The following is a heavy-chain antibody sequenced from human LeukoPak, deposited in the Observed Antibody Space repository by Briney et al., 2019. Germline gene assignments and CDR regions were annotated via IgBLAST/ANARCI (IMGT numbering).Heavy chain of an antibody. CDR2: IHPNSGGT. V-gene: IGHV1-2*02. D-gene: IGHD3-3*01. CDR3: ARGGSGLAY. Sequence: GASVKVPCKASGYTFTGYYMHWVRQAPGQGFEWMGWIHPNSGGTNYVQKFQGRVTMTRDTSISTVYMELSSLRSDDTAVYYCARGGSGLAYWGQGTLVTVSS. J-gene: IGHJ4*02. CDR1: GYTFTGYY.